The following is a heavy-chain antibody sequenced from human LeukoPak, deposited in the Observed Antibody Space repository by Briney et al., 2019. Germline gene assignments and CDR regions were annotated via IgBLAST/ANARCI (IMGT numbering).Heavy chain of an antibody. Sequence: ASVKVSCKASGYTFTGYYMHWVRQAPGQGLEWMGWINPNSGGTNYAQKFQGRVTMTRNTSISTAYMELNRLRSDDTAVYYCARDLEWLYPGGAFDIWGQGTMVTVSS. CDR1: GYTFTGYY. D-gene: IGHD3-3*01. CDR3: ARDLEWLYPGGAFDI. J-gene: IGHJ3*02. V-gene: IGHV1-2*02. CDR2: INPNSGGT.